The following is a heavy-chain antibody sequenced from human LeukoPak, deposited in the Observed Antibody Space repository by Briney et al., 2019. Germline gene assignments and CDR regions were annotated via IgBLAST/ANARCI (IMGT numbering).Heavy chain of an antibody. V-gene: IGHV3-23*01. CDR1: GFTFNNYA. D-gene: IGHD4-17*01. Sequence: GGSLRPSCAASGFTFNNYAMNWVRQAPGKGLEWVSSISGGGETTYYADSAKGRFTISRDNSQDTLYLQMNSLRAEDTAVYYCARDYADYVGYFFFDYWGQGTLVTVSS. CDR2: ISGGGETT. J-gene: IGHJ4*02. CDR3: ARDYADYVGYFFFDY.